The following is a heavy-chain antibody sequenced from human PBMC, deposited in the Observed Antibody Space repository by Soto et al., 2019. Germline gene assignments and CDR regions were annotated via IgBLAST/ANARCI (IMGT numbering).Heavy chain of an antibody. D-gene: IGHD3-22*01. CDR2: IIPILGTP. J-gene: IGHJ4*02. V-gene: IGHV1-69*10. CDR1: GDTFSSYA. Sequence: SVKVSCKTSGDTFSSYAISWVRQAPGQGLEWMGGIIPILGTPSYAQKFQGRVTIAADKSTSTAYMELSSLRSEDTAVYYCARERSRYDRSGYYRPDYWGEGTLVTVSS. CDR3: ARERSRYDRSGYYRPDY.